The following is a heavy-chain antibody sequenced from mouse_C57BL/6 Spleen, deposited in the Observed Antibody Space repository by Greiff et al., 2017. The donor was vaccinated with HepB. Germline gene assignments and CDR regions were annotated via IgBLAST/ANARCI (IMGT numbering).Heavy chain of an antibody. J-gene: IGHJ3*01. CDR2: INPSSGYT. Sequence: QVQLKESGAELAKPGASVKLSCKASGYTFTSYWMHWVKQRPGQGLEWIGYINPSSGYTKYNQKFKDKATLTADKSSSTAYMQLSSLTYEDSAVYYCARSTTVVDAWFAYWGQGTLVTVSA. CDR1: GYTFTSYW. CDR3: ARSTTVVDAWFAY. V-gene: IGHV1-7*01. D-gene: IGHD1-1*01.